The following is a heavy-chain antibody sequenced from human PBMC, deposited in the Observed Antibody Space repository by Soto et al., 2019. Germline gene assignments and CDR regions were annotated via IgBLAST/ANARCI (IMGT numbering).Heavy chain of an antibody. V-gene: IGHV4-4*02. J-gene: IGHJ4*02. CDR2: IYQSGSA. D-gene: IGHD3-10*02. CDR3: ARGHCPGSSCQEY. CDR1: GGSISNSNW. Sequence: QVQVQESGPGLMKPSGTLSLTCAVSGGSISNSNWWSWVRQSPGKGLEWIGEIYQSGSAKYNPSLKSRVAISLDTSNNQFLLQLSSVTAADTAVYYCARGHCPGSSCQEYWGQGTLVTVAS.